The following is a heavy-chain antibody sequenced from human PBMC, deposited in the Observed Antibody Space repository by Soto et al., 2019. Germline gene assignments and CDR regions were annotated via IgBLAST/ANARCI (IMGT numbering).Heavy chain of an antibody. CDR3: AKDLYNSGWYNYFDP. V-gene: IGHV3-30*18. J-gene: IGHJ5*02. CDR2: ISYDGSQE. Sequence: QVQLVESGGGVVQPGRSLILSCAASGFSLSNCGMHWVRQAPGKGLELVAMISYDGSQEHFIDSVKGRFTISRDNSKNTLYLQMNSLRPEDTAVYYCAKDLYNSGWYNYFDPWGQGTLVTVSS. CDR1: GFSLSNCG. D-gene: IGHD6-19*01.